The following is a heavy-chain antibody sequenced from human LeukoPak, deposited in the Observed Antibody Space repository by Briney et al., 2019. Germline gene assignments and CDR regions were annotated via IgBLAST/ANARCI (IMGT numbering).Heavy chain of an antibody. D-gene: IGHD3-22*01. CDR3: LRDLELVQYDSTAYEY. V-gene: IGHV3-74*01. CDR2: INNDGSST. Sequence: PGGCLRLSCAASGFTFSAYWMHWVRQVPGKGLEWVSRINNDGSSTTYADSVKGRFTISRDNAKNTLFRQVNSLRVEDTAVYYCLRDLELVQYDSTAYEYWGQGNLVTVSS. CDR1: GFTFSAYW. J-gene: IGHJ4*02.